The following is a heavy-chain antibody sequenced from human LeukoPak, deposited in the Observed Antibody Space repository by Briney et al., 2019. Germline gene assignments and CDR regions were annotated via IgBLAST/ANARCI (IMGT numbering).Heavy chain of an antibody. CDR2: ISAGGSNT. Sequence: GGSLRLSCSASGFIFTSYGMNWVRQAPGSGLQWVAYISAGGSNTFYADSVKGRFTISRDDAGNFLHLQMNSLSAEDTGVYYCARSAVQANTPFYFDFWGRGALVAVSS. D-gene: IGHD1-26*01. CDR1: GFIFTSYG. V-gene: IGHV3-48*01. CDR3: ARSAVQANTPFYFDF. J-gene: IGHJ4*02.